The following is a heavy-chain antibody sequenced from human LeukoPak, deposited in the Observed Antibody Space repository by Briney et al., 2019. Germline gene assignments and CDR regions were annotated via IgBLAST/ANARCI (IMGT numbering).Heavy chain of an antibody. D-gene: IGHD1-1*01. CDR1: GFTFSSYW. CDR3: AEGTTG. Sequence: GGSLRLSCAASGFTFSSYWMHWVRQAPGKGLLWVSRINSDGTTTYHADSVKGRFTISRDNAKNSLYLQMNSLRAEDTAVYYCAEGTTGWGQGTLVTVSS. CDR2: INSDGTTT. J-gene: IGHJ4*02. V-gene: IGHV3-74*01.